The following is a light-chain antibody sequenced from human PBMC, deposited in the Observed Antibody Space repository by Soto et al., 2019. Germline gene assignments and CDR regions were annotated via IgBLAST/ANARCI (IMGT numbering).Light chain of an antibody. CDR2: DVS. Sequence: QSALTQPASVSGSPGQSVTISCTGTSSDVGGYNYVSWYQQHPGKAPKLMISDVSNRPSGVSHRFSGSKSGNTASLTISGRQAGDEEDYYCSSYTSSSTHVVFGGGTKLTVL. J-gene: IGLJ2*01. CDR1: SSDVGGYNY. V-gene: IGLV2-14*03. CDR3: SSYTSSSTHVV.